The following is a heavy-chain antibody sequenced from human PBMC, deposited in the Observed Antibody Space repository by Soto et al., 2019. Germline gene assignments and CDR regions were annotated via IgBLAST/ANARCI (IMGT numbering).Heavy chain of an antibody. J-gene: IGHJ4*02. V-gene: IGHV3-74*01. CDR2: INSDGSST. CDR1: GFTFSSYW. Sequence: GGSLRLSCAASGFTFSSYWMHWVRQAPGKGLVWVSRINSDGSSTSYADSVKGRFTISRDNAKNTLYLQMNSLRAEDTAVYYCASPPKRSGRYYFDYWGQGTLVTVSS. D-gene: IGHD3-10*01. CDR3: ASPPKRSGRYYFDY.